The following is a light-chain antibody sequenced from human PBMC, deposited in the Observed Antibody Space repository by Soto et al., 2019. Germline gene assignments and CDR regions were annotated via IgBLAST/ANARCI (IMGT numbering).Light chain of an antibody. CDR1: QSISSY. Sequence: DIQMTQSPSSLSASVGDRVTITCRASQSISSYLNWYQQKPGKAPNLLIYAASSLQSGVPSRFSGSGSGTDFTLTISTLQPEDCATYYCQQSYSTPYTFGQGTKLEI. J-gene: IGKJ2*01. CDR2: AAS. V-gene: IGKV1-39*01. CDR3: QQSYSTPYT.